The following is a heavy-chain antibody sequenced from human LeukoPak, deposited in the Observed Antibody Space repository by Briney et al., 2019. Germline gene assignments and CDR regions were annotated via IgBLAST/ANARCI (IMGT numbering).Heavy chain of an antibody. CDR3: ARSRGSSGCGY. D-gene: IGHD6-19*01. CDR1: GFTFSNYA. Sequence: GGSLRLSCAASGFTFSNYAMSWVRQAPGKGLEWVSAISGSASSTYHADSVKGRFTISRDNSKNTLYLQMNSLRAEDTAVYYCARSRGSSGCGYWGQGTLVTVSS. CDR2: ISGSASST. V-gene: IGHV3-23*01. J-gene: IGHJ4*02.